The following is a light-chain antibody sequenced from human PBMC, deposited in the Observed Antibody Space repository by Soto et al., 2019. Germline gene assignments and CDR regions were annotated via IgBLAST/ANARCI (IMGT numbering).Light chain of an antibody. CDR2: QAS. J-gene: IGKJ4*01. CDR1: LTISTW. CDR3: QQYDSYPLT. Sequence: DIQMAQSPSTLSANVGDRVSITCRASLTISTWLAWYQQKPGKAPNLLSYQASTLETGVPSRFSGSGSGTEFTLTISGLQPDDFASYYCQQYDSYPLTFGGGTKVEIK. V-gene: IGKV1-5*03.